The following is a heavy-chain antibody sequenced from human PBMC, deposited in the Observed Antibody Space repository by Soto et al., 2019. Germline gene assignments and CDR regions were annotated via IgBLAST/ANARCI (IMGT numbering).Heavy chain of an antibody. CDR3: ARESEDLTSNFDY. V-gene: IGHV3-7*01. Sequence: PGGSLRLSCAASGFTLSNYWMTWVRQAPGKGLEWVANINKDGSQKNYVDSVKGRFTIARDNDQNSLSLEMNSLRAEDTAVYYCARESEDLTSNFDYWGQGTLVTVSS. CDR1: GFTLSNYW. CDR2: INKDGSQK. J-gene: IGHJ4*02.